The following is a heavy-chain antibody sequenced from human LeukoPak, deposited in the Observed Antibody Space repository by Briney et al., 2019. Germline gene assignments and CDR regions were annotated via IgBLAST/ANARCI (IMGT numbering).Heavy chain of an antibody. CDR2: IRYDGNYK. V-gene: IGHV3-30*02. CDR1: GFTFSRYG. Sequence: GGSLRLSCAASGFTFSRYGMHWVRQGPGKGLEWVAFIRYDGNYKYYADSVKGRFTISRDNSKNTLYLQMNSLRAEDTALYYCARVPVASWIQLDSWGQGTLVTVSS. J-gene: IGHJ4*02. D-gene: IGHD6-13*01. CDR3: ARVPVASWIQLDS.